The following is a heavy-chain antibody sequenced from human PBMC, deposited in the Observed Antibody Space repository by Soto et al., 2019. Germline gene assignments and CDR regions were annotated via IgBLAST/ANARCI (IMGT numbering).Heavy chain of an antibody. J-gene: IGHJ4*02. D-gene: IGHD2-15*01. CDR2: IYSSGTT. CDR1: GDSINSSPYY. V-gene: IGHV4-39*01. CDR3: ARRPLGYCSGGSCYRPYYLDY. Sequence: SETLSLTCTVSGDSINSSPYYWGWIRQPPGKGLEWIGNIYSSGTTYYNSSLETRVTISLDTSRNQFSLKLNSVTAADTAVYYCARRPLGYCSGGSCYRPYYLDYWGQGILVTVSS.